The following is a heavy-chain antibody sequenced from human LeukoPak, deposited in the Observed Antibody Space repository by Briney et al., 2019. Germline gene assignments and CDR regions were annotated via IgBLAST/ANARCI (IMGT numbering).Heavy chain of an antibody. Sequence: PGGSLRLSCAASGFTFSSYAMSWVRQAPGKGLEWVSAISGSGGSTYYADSVKGRFTISRDNSKNTLYLQMNSLRAEDTAVYYCAKPHFLWGSYRSEIDYWGQGTLVTVSS. CDR2: ISGSGGST. CDR1: GFTFSSYA. J-gene: IGHJ4*02. CDR3: AKPHFLWGSYRSEIDY. D-gene: IGHD3-16*02. V-gene: IGHV3-23*01.